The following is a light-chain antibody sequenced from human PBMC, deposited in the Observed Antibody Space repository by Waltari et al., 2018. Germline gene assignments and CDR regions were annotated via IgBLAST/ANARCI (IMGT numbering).Light chain of an antibody. CDR1: QCMSNC. Sequence: TCRASQCMSNCLALYQQQPGKVPKLLIYQASSLPNGVSSRFSGSGSGTDFTLTISSLQPDDFATYYCQQYDSYSLTFGGGTKVEI. CDR3: QQYDSYSLT. J-gene: IGKJ4*01. CDR2: QAS. V-gene: IGKV1-5*03.